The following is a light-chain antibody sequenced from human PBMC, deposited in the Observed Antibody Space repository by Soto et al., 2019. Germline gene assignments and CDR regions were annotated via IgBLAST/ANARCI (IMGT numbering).Light chain of an antibody. CDR3: QQYNIYTWT. Sequence: DIQMTQSPSTLSASVGDRVTITCRASQSISSWLAWYQQKPGKAPKLLIYDASSLESGVPSRFSGRGSGTEFTLTISSLQPDDFATYYCQQYNIYTWTFGQGTKVEI. J-gene: IGKJ1*01. V-gene: IGKV1-5*01. CDR2: DAS. CDR1: QSISSW.